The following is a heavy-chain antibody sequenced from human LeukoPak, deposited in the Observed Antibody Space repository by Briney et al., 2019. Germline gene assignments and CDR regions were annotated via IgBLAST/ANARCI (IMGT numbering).Heavy chain of an antibody. CDR1: GGSISSYY. V-gene: IGHV4-59*12. D-gene: IGHD3-10*01. CDR2: IYFSGST. J-gene: IGHJ4*02. Sequence: SETLSLTCTVSGGSISSYYWSWIRQPPGKGLEWIGYIYFSGSTNYNPSLKSRVTISVDTSKNQFSLKLSSVTAADTAVYYCARENGSGSYYKPIDYWGQGTLVTVSS. CDR3: ARENGSGSYYKPIDY.